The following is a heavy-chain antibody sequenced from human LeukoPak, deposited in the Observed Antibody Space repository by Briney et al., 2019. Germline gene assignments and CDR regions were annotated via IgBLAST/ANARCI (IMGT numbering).Heavy chain of an antibody. D-gene: IGHD2-15*01. V-gene: IGHV3-23*01. CDR3: AARVVYTYYFDY. CDR1: GFTFSSYD. Sequence: GGSLRLSCAASGFTFSSYDMSWVRQAPGKGLEWVSTIRGSGGNTYYADSVKGRFTISRDNSKNTLHLQFNSLRAEDTAVYYCAARVVYTYYFDYWGQGTLVTVSS. CDR2: IRGSGGNT. J-gene: IGHJ4*02.